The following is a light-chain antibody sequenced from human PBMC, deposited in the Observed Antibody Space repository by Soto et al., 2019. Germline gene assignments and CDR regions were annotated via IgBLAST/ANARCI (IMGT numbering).Light chain of an antibody. V-gene: IGKV1-5*03. CDR1: QSTFSW. J-gene: IGKJ2*01. CDR3: QQYDSYPKT. Sequence: DVQMTQSPSTLSASVGDTVTITCRASQSTFSWLAWYQQKPGKSPKFLIYKASILESGFPSRFSGSGSGTEFTLTITGLQPDDLATYYSQQYDSYPKTFGQGTKVMI. CDR2: KAS.